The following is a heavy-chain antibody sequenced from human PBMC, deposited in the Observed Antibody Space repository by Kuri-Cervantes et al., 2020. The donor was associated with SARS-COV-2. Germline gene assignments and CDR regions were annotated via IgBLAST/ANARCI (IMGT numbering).Heavy chain of an antibody. CDR3: ARRLWSGYSFRYYHYMDV. V-gene: IGHV4-34*01. Sequence: SQTLSLTCAVYGGSFSGYYWTWIRQPPGKGLEWIGEISHSGSTNYNPSLKSRVTISVDTSKNQISLKLSSVTAADTAVYYCARRLWSGYSFRYYHYMDVWGKGTTVTVSS. CDR2: ISHSGST. CDR1: GGSFSGYY. D-gene: IGHD3-3*01. J-gene: IGHJ6*03.